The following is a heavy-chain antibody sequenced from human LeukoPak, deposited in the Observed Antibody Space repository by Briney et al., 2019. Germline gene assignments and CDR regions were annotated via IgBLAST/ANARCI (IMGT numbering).Heavy chain of an antibody. CDR2: INWNGGST. V-gene: IGHV3-20*04. CDR3: ARDVGSSWYEDY. D-gene: IGHD6-13*01. Sequence: GGSLRLSCAASGFTFDDYGMSWVRQAPGKGLEWVSGINWNGGSTGYADSVKGRFTISRDNAKNSLYLQMNSLRAEDAALYYCARDVGSSWYEDYWGQGTLVTASS. CDR1: GFTFDDYG. J-gene: IGHJ4*02.